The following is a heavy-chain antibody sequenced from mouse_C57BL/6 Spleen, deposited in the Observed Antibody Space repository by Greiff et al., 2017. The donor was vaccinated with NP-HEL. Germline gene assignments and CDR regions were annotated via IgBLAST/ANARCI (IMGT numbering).Heavy chain of an antibody. D-gene: IGHD1-1*02. Sequence: QVHVKQSGAELVRPGASVKLSCKASGYTFTDYYINWVKQRPGQGLEWIARIYPGSGNTYYNEKFKGKATLTAEKSSSTAYMQLSSLTSEDSAVYFCARGGGSLDYWGQGTTLTVSS. J-gene: IGHJ2*01. V-gene: IGHV1-76*01. CDR3: ARGGGSLDY. CDR1: GYTFTDYY. CDR2: IYPGSGNT.